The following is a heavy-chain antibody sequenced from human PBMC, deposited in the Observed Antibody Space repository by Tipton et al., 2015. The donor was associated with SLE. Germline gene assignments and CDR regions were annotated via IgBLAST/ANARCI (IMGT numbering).Heavy chain of an antibody. CDR1: GGSISSYY. V-gene: IGHV4-4*07. CDR3: ATERIGGSPFDY. J-gene: IGHJ4*02. CDR2: IYTGGTT. Sequence: GLVKPSETLSLTCTVSGGSISSYYWSWIRQPAGKGLEWIGHIYTGGTTNHNPSLRSRVTISVDMSKNQFSLRLTSVTAADTALYYRATERIGGSPFDYWGQGTLVTVSS. D-gene: IGHD3-16*01.